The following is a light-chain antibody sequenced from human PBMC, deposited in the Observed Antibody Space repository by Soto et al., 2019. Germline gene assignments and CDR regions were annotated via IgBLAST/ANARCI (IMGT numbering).Light chain of an antibody. J-gene: IGLJ3*02. CDR2: SNS. CDR1: TSNIGAGYD. CDR3: QSYDSSLSAAV. V-gene: IGLV1-40*01. Sequence: QSVLTQPPSVSGAPGQTVIISCTGSTSNIGAGYDVHWYQQLPGTAPKLLIYSNSNRPSGVPDRLSGSKSGTSASLAITGLQVEDEADYYCQSYDSSLSAAVFGGGTKVTVL.